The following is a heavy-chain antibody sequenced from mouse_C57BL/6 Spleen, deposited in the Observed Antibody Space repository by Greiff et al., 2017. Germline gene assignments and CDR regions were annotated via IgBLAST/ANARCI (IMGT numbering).Heavy chain of an antibody. V-gene: IGHV5-16*01. CDR3: AREGYDYGDYAMDY. CDR2: INYDGSST. D-gene: IGHD2-4*01. J-gene: IGHJ4*01. CDR1: GFTFSDYY. Sequence: EVKLMESEGGLVQPGSSMKLSCTASGFTFSDYYMAWVRQVPEKGLEWVANINYDGSSTYYLDSLKSRFIISRDDAKNILYLQMSSLKSEDTATYYCAREGYDYGDYAMDYWGQGTSVTVSS.